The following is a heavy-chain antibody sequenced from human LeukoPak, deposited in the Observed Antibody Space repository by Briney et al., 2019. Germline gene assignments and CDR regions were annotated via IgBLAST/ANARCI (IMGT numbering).Heavy chain of an antibody. J-gene: IGHJ4*02. CDR1: GFIVSGYW. V-gene: IGHV3-7*01. Sequence: GGSLRLSCAVSGFIVSGYWMTWVRHHPGKGREWVANITQEGREKNSVYSVKGRFTITRDNADNSLFFEMSSLRVEDRAGYYCAREWQGGIAAAGTRIEGDYWGQGTLVAVSS. D-gene: IGHD6-13*01. CDR3: AREWQGGIAAAGTRIEGDY. CDR2: ITQEGREK.